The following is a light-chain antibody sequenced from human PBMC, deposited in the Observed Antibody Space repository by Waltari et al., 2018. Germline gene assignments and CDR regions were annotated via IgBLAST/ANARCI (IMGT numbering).Light chain of an antibody. CDR2: AAS. J-gene: IGKJ4*01. Sequence: DIQLTHSPSFLAASVGGRGTITCRASQGISRYLSWYQQKPGKAPKLLIYAASTLQSGVPSRFSGSGSGTEFTLTISSLQPEDFATYYCQQLNSYPPTFGGGTKVEIK. CDR1: QGISRY. CDR3: QQLNSYPPT. V-gene: IGKV1-9*01.